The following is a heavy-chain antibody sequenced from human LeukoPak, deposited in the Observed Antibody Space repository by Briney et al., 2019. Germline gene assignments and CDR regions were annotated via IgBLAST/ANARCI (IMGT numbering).Heavy chain of an antibody. CDR2: IIPILGIA. Sequence: ASVKVSCKASGGTFSSYAISWVRQAPGQGLEWMGRIIPILGIANYAQKFQGRVTITADKSTSTAYMELSSLRSEDTAVYYCARARYYYFGMDVWGQGTTVTVSS. V-gene: IGHV1-69*04. CDR1: GGTFSSYA. CDR3: ARARYYYFGMDV. J-gene: IGHJ6*02.